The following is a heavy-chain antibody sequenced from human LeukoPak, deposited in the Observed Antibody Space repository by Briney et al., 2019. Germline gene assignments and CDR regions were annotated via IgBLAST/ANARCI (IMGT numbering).Heavy chain of an antibody. CDR2: IWYDGSNK. CDR3: ARKYYYDSSGSDAFDI. CDR1: GLTFSSYG. V-gene: IGHV3-33*01. D-gene: IGHD3-22*01. Sequence: PGGSLRLSCVASGLTFSSYGMHWVRQAPGKGLEWVAVIWYDGSNKYYADSVKGRFTISRDDSKNTLYLQMNSLRAEDTAVYYCARKYYYDSSGSDAFDIWAQGTMVTVSS. J-gene: IGHJ3*02.